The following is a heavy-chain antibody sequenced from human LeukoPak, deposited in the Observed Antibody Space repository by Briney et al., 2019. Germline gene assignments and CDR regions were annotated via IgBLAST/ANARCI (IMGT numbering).Heavy chain of an antibody. D-gene: IGHD6-19*01. CDR3: ARLFSRGWPYYYGLGA. V-gene: IGHV4-39*01. J-gene: IGHJ6*02. CDR1: GGSIGSSGSY. Sequence: PSETLSLTCTVSGGSIGSSGSYWGWIRQPPGKGLEWIGCVYYGGDAYYNPSLKSRVTISADLSKNQFSLSLISVTAADTALYYCARLFSRGWPYYYGLGAWGQGTTVTVSS. CDR2: VYYGGDA.